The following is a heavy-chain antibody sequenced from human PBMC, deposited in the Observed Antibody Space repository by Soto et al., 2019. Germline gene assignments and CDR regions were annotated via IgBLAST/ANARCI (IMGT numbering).Heavy chain of an antibody. J-gene: IGHJ4*02. CDR3: AREKNYGDSIFDY. CDR1: GRPVSNHGSN. V-gene: IGHV4-61*08. D-gene: IGHD4-17*01. Sequence: PSDTLSLTCTFSGRPVSNHGSNWSWMRQPPGKGLEWIGYIYYNGDTNYKPSLEIRFTISIDTSKNEFSLKLTSVTAADTAVYYCAREKNYGDSIFDYWGQG. CDR2: IYYNGDT.